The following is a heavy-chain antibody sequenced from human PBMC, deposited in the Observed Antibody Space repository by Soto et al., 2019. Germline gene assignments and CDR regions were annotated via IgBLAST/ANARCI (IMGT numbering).Heavy chain of an antibody. J-gene: IGHJ5*02. CDR1: GGSISSSSYY. CDR3: ARGIRYYDFWSGSAIWFDP. CDR2: IYYSGST. D-gene: IGHD3-3*01. Sequence: PSEILSLTCTVSGGSISSSSYYWGWIRQPPGKGLEWIGSIYYSGSTYYNPSLKSRVTISVDTSKNQFSLKLSSVTAADTAVYYCARGIRYYDFWSGSAIWFDPWGQGTLVTVSS. V-gene: IGHV4-39*07.